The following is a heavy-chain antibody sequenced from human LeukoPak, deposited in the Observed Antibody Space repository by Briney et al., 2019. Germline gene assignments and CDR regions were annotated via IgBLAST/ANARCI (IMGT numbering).Heavy chain of an antibody. CDR2: IRSSGSTI. CDR3: ARGGDIVATIKGYFDY. J-gene: IGHJ4*02. CDR1: GGSFSDYY. V-gene: IGHV3-11*04. D-gene: IGHD5-12*01. Sequence: LSLTCAVYGGSFSDYYMSWIRQAPGKGLEWVSYIRSSGSTIYYADSVKGRFTISRDNAKNSLYLQMNSLRAEDTAVYYCARGGDIVATIKGYFDYWGQGTLVTVSS.